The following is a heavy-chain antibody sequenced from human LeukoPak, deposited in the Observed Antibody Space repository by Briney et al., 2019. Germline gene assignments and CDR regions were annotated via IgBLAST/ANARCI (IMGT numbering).Heavy chain of an antibody. V-gene: IGHV3-23*01. CDR3: ARDRMGAIMYFDV. D-gene: IGHD3-10*01. CDR2: ITESGGRT. J-gene: IGHJ2*01. Sequence: GGSLRLSCEVSGFTFSTYGMSWVRQAPGKGLEWVSAITESGGRTYYADSVKGRFTISRDNSRDRLYLETNSLRAEDTAVYYCARDRMGAIMYFDVWGRGTLVTVSS. CDR1: GFTFSTYG.